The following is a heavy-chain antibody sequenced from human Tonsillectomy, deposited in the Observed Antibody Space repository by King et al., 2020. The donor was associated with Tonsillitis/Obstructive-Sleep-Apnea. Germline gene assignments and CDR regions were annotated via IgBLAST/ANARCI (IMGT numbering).Heavy chain of an antibody. CDR1: GFTFSSYA. V-gene: IGHV3-30*04. CDR3: ARDKTSGDNSGLDY. CDR2: ISYDGSNK. J-gene: IGHJ4*02. D-gene: IGHD3-22*01. Sequence: VQLVESGGGVVQPGRSLRLSCAASGFTFSSYAMHWVRQAPGKGLEWVAVISYDGSNKYYADSVKGRFTMSRDNSKSTLYLQMNSLRAEDTAVYYCARDKTSGDNSGLDYWGQGTLVTVSS.